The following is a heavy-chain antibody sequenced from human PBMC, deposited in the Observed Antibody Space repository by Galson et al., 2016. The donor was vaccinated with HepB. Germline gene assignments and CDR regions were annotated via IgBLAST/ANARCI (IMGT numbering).Heavy chain of an antibody. CDR2: IYSGGGS. J-gene: IGHJ6*02. CDR3: AKGRLRNYYDSSGYFPPYYYYGMDV. Sequence: SLRLSCAASGFSVTTTYMNWVRRAPGKGLEWVSIIYSGGGSFYAASVKGRFTVSRDDSHVYLQMNSLTADDTAVYYCAKGRLRNYYDSSGYFPPYYYYGMDVWGQGTTVTVYS. V-gene: IGHV3-53*01. D-gene: IGHD3-22*01. CDR1: GFSVTTTY.